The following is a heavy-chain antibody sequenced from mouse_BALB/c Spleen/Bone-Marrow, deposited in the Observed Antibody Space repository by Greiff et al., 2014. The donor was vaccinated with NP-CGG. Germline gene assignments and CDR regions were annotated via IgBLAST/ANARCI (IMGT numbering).Heavy chain of an antibody. D-gene: IGHD2-10*01. CDR1: GYRFSSFW. CDR3: AREGAFYGNPFDF. V-gene: IGHV1-9*01. Sequence: QVQLQQSGAEVMKSGASVKISCRATGYRFSSFWIEWIKQRPGHGLEWIGKILPGSGSTNYNEKFKGKATISADTSSNTAYMQLISLTSEDSAAYFCAREGAFYGNPFDFWGQGTTPTVSS. CDR2: ILPGSGST. J-gene: IGHJ2*01.